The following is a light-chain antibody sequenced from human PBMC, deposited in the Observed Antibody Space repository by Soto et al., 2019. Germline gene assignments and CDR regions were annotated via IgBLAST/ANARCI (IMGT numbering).Light chain of an antibody. V-gene: IGKV3-20*01. J-gene: IGKJ4*01. Sequence: EIVLTQSPGTLFLSPGERATLSYRASQSVRSRYVAWYQQKPGQAPRLLIYGASSRATGIPDRFSGSGSGTDFTFTISRLEPEDLAVYYCQQYGDSPTFGGGTKVGIK. CDR3: QQYGDSPT. CDR2: GAS. CDR1: QSVRSRY.